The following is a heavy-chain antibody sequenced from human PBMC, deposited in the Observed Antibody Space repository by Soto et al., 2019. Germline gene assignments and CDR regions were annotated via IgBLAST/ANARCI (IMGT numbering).Heavy chain of an antibody. CDR1: GFTFSSYG. CDR3: ANGGGNSDY. V-gene: IGHV3-30*18. J-gene: IGHJ4*02. CDR2: ISYDGSNK. Sequence: QVQLVESGGGVVQPGRSLRLSCAASGFTFSSYGMHWVRQAPGKGLEWVAVISYDGSNKYYADSVKGRFTISRDNSKNTLYLQMNSLRAEDTAVYYCANGGGNSDYWGQGTLVTVSS. D-gene: IGHD2-15*01.